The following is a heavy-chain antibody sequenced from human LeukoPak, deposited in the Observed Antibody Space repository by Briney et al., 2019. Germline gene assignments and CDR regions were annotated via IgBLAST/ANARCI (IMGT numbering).Heavy chain of an antibody. CDR1: GCSTSSGYY. J-gene: IGHJ5*02. Sequence: SETLSLTCAVSGCSTSSGYYWGWIRQPPGKGLEWIGSIYHSGSTYYNPSLKSRVTISVDTSKNQFSLKLSSVTAADTAVYYCARRSGSGSVAWFDPWGQGTLVTVSS. D-gene: IGHD1-26*01. CDR3: ARRSGSGSVAWFDP. V-gene: IGHV4-38-2*01. CDR2: IYHSGST.